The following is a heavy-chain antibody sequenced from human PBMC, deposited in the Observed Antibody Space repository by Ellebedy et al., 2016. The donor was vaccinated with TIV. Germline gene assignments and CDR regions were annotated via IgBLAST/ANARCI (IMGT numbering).Heavy chain of an antibody. CDR3: ARDKRDYSSSGSSDY. D-gene: IGHD3-10*01. Sequence: SETLSLTXTVSGGSISSGGYYWSWIRQHPGKGLEWIGYIYYSGSTYYNPSLKSRVTISVDTSNNQFSLKLSSVTAADTAVYYCARDKRDYSSSGSSDYWGQGTLVTVSS. J-gene: IGHJ4*01. CDR1: GGSISSGGYY. CDR2: IYYSGST. V-gene: IGHV4-30-4*08.